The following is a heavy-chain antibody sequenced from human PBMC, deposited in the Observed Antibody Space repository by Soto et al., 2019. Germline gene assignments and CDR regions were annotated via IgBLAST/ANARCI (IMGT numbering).Heavy chain of an antibody. D-gene: IGHD2-15*01. Sequence: QVQLQESGPGLVKLSETLSLTCTVSGGSISSYYWSWIRQPPGKGLEWIGYIYYSGSTNYNPSLKPRLTIALDTSKKQFSLKLSSVTAADTAVYYCARHEVVVAATPVAFYIWGQMTMVTVS. V-gene: IGHV4-59*08. CDR3: ARHEVVVAATPVAFYI. CDR1: GGSISSYY. J-gene: IGHJ3*02. CDR2: IYYSGST.